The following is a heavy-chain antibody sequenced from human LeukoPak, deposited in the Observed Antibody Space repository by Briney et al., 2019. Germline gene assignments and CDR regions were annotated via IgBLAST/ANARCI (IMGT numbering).Heavy chain of an antibody. Sequence: QRGGSVRLSCAASGFTFSRYGMLGLRQAPGKGLEWVAVISYDGSNKGYADSVKGRFTISRDNSKNTLYLHMNSLRAEDTAVYYCAKGRYHDSRGYDSLDYFDYWGQGTLVTVSS. CDR1: GFTFSRYG. CDR3: AKGRYHDSRGYDSLDYFDY. J-gene: IGHJ4*02. CDR2: ISYDGSNK. V-gene: IGHV3-30*18. D-gene: IGHD3-22*01.